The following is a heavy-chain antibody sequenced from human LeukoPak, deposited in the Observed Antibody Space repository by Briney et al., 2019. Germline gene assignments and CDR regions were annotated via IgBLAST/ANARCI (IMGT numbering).Heavy chain of an antibody. D-gene: IGHD1-1*01. CDR3: GRAVPPPRTTSAGDL. Sequence: GGSLRLSCWASGFSFSDYDMNWLPQAPGKALEWVSAISGRSSHIYYGESVKGRFTISRDNAKNSLYLQMDSLGVEDTAVYCWGRAVPPPRTTSAGDLWGQGTVVIASS. CDR1: GFSFSDYD. J-gene: IGHJ1*01. CDR2: ISGRSSHI. V-gene: IGHV3-21*01.